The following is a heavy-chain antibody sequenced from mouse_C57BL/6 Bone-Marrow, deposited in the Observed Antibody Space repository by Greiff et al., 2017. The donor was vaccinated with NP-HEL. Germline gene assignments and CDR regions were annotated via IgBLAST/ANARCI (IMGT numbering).Heavy chain of an antibody. V-gene: IGHV1-39*01. CDR2: INPNYGTT. J-gene: IGHJ4*01. Sequence: VQLKESGPELVKPGASVKISCKASGYSFTDYNMNWVKQSNGKSLEWIGVINPNYGTTSYNQKFKGKATLTVDQSSSTAYMQLNSLTSEDSAVYYCARYPIYYGSSYDYAMDYWGQGTSVTVSS. D-gene: IGHD1-1*01. CDR1: GYSFTDYN. CDR3: ARYPIYYGSSYDYAMDY.